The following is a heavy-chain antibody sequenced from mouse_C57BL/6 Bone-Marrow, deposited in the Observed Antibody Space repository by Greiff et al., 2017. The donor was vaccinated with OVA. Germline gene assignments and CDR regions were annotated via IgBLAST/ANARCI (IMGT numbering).Heavy chain of an antibody. CDR3: ARDDYYWYFDV. J-gene: IGHJ1*03. Sequence: EVKLMESGGGLVQSGRSLRLSCATSGFTFSDFYMEWVRHAPGKGLEWIAASRNKANDYTTEYSASVKGRFIVSRDTSQSILYLQMNALRAEDTAIYYCARDDYYWYFDVWGTGTTVTVSS. V-gene: IGHV7-1*01. CDR2: SRNKANDYTT. CDR1: GFTFSDFY.